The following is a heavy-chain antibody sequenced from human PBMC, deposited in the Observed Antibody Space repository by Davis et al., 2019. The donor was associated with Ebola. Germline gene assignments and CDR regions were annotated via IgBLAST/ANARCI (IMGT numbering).Heavy chain of an antibody. Sequence: ASVKVSCKASGYTFTSYGISWVRQAPGQGLEWMGWISAYNSNTNYAQKLQGRVTMTTDTSTSTAYMELSSLRSEDTAVYYCARDLRIEVAGLVGWFDPWGQGTLVTVSS. CDR3: ARDLRIEVAGLVGWFDP. CDR2: ISAYNSNT. V-gene: IGHV1-18*01. CDR1: GYTFTSYG. J-gene: IGHJ5*02. D-gene: IGHD6-19*01.